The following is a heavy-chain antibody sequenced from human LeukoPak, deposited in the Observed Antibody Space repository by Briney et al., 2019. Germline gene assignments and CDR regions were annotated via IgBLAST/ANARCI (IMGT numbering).Heavy chain of an antibody. CDR1: GYTFTSYA. CDR3: ATDPHYCSSTSCYSHRNNWFDP. J-gene: IGHJ5*02. CDR2: INVDNGNT. Sequence: ASVKVSCKASGYTFTSYAIHWVRQAPGQRLEWMGWINVDNGNTKHSQKFQGRVTITRDTSASTAYMELSSLRSEDTAVYYCATDPHYCSSTSCYSHRNNWFDPWGQGTLVTVSS. D-gene: IGHD2-2*01. V-gene: IGHV1-3*01.